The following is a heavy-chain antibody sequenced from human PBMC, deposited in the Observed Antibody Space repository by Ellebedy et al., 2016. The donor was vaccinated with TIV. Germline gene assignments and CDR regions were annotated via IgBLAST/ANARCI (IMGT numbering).Heavy chain of an antibody. D-gene: IGHD2-2*03. CDR1: GFVFSSYA. J-gene: IGHJ4*02. V-gene: IGHV3-30*18. Sequence: GESLKISCAASGFVFSSYAMHWVRQAPGKGLEWVALISYDGSNKYYADSVAGRFTISRDNSKNTLYLQMNTLRPEDTAVYYCAKFPVGFCNRTFCVYHDDWGQGTLVRVSS. CDR3: AKFPVGFCNRTFCVYHDD. CDR2: ISYDGSNK.